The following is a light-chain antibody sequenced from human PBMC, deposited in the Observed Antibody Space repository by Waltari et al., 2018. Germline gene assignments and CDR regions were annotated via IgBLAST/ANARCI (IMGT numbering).Light chain of an antibody. CDR3: QKYVRLPVT. Sequence: SCRASQSVGKSLAWYQQKSGQAPRLLIYDASTRATGIPDRFSASGFWADFSLTISRLGPEDFAVYYCQKYVRLPVTFGQGTKVEIK. V-gene: IGKV3-20*01. J-gene: IGKJ1*01. CDR1: QSVGKS. CDR2: DAS.